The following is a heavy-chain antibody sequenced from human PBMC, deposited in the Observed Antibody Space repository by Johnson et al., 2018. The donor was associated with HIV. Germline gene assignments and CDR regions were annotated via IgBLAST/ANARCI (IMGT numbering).Heavy chain of an antibody. J-gene: IGHJ3*02. V-gene: IGHV3-15*01. Sequence: VQLVESGGGLVKPGGSLRLSCAASGFTFSNAWMSWVRQAPGKGLEWVGRIKSKTDGGTTDYAAPVKGRFTISRDNSKNTLYLQMNSLRAEDTAVYYCAKFAVAGFDIWGQGTMVTVSS. CDR2: IKSKTDGGTT. CDR1: GFTFSNAW. CDR3: AKFAVAGFDI. D-gene: IGHD6-19*01.